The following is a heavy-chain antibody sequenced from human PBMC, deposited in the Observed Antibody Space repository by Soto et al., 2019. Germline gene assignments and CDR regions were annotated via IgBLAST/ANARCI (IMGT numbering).Heavy chain of an antibody. CDR1: EITLSSYA. V-gene: IGHV3-23*01. J-gene: IGHJ4*02. CDR2: ISASGGST. D-gene: IGHD3-3*01. Sequence: GGSLRLSCTASEITLSSYAMSWVRQAPGKGLEWVSAISASGGSTYYADSVKGRFTISRDNSKNTLYLQMNSLRAEDTAVYYCAKPLPYYDFWSGYSSAFDYWGQGTLVTVSS. CDR3: AKPLPYYDFWSGYSSAFDY.